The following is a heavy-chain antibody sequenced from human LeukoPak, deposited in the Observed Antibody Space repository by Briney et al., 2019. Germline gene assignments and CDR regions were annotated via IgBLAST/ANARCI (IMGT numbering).Heavy chain of an antibody. Sequence: ASVKVSCKASGYTFTGYYIHWVRQAPGQGLEWMGWISAYNGNTNYAQKLQGRVTMTTDTSTSTAYMELRSLRSDDTAVYYCAILSYYYGMDVWGQGTTVTVSS. CDR3: AILSYYYGMDV. CDR1: GYTFTGYY. V-gene: IGHV1-18*04. D-gene: IGHD2-15*01. J-gene: IGHJ6*02. CDR2: ISAYNGNT.